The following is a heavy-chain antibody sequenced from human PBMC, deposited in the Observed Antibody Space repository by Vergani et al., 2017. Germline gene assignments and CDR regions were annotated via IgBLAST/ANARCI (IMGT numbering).Heavy chain of an antibody. D-gene: IGHD3-3*01. CDR3: AGGGITIFGVVMGGALDY. CDR2: IIPIFGTA. J-gene: IGHJ4*02. CDR1: GGTFSSYA. Sequence: QVQLVQSGAEVKKPGSSVKVSCKASGGTFSSYAISWVRQAPGQGLEWMGGIIPIFGTANYAQKFQGRVTITADESTSTAYMELSSLISEDTAVYYCAGGGITIFGVVMGGALDYWGQGTLVTVSS. V-gene: IGHV1-69*01.